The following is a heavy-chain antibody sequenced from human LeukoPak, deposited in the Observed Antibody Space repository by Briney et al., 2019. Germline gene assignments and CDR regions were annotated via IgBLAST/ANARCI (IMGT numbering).Heavy chain of an antibody. V-gene: IGHV3-21*01. Sequence: GGSLRLSCAASGFTFSSYTMNWVRQAPGKGLEWVSSISDSSTYIYYADSVEGRFTISRDNAKNSLYLQMNSLRAEDTAVYYCARDRSGSYQAPNWFDPWGQGTLVTVSS. CDR3: ARDRSGSYQAPNWFDP. CDR1: GFTFSSYT. D-gene: IGHD1-26*01. CDR2: ISDSSTYI. J-gene: IGHJ5*02.